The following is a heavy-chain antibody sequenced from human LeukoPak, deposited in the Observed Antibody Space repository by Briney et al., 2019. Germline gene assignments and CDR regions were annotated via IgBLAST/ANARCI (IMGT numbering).Heavy chain of an antibody. V-gene: IGHV1-2*02. CDR1: GYTFTGYY. J-gene: IGHJ3*02. D-gene: IGHD4-17*01. Sequence: ASVKVSCKASGYTFTGYYMHWVRQAPGQGLEWMGWINPNSGGTNYAQKFQGRVTMTRDTSISTAYMELRSLRSDDTAVYYCARVTTTTETDIWGQGTMVTVSS. CDR2: INPNSGGT. CDR3: ARVTTTTETDI.